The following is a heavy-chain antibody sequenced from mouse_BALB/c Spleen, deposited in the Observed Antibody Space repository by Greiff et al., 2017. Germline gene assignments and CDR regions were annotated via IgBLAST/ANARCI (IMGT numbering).Heavy chain of an antibody. D-gene: IGHD2-4*01. CDR3: AIYYDYDYAMDY. J-gene: IGHJ4*01. Sequence: EVKLLESGPELVKPGASMKISCKASGYSFTGYTMNWVKQSHGKNLEWIGLINPYNGGTSYNQKFKGKATLTVDKSSSTAYMELLSLTSEDSAVYYCAIYYDYDYAMDYWGQGTSVTVSS. CDR1: GYSFTGYT. CDR2: INPYNGGT. V-gene: IGHV1-18*01.